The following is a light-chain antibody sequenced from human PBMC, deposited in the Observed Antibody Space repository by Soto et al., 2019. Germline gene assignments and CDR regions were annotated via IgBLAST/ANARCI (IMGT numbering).Light chain of an antibody. CDR2: VNSDGSH. CDR3: QTWGPDNVI. V-gene: IGLV4-69*01. J-gene: IGLJ2*01. CDR1: SGHSNNA. Sequence: QPVLTQSPSASASPGASVKLTCTLSSGHSNNAIAWQQQQPEKGPRYLMKVNSDGSHSKGDGIPNRFSGSSSGAERYLIISSLQSEDEADYYCQTWGPDNVIFGGGTQLTVL.